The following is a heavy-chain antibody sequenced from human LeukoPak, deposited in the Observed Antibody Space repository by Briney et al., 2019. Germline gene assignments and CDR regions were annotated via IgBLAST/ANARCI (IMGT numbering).Heavy chain of an antibody. CDR2: INHSGST. Sequence: SETLSLTCAVYGGSSSGYYWSWIRQPPGKGLEWIGEINHSGSTNYNPSLKSRVTISVDTSKNQFSLKLSSVTAADTAVYYCARGPDRIQLWLPDYWGQGTLVTVSS. V-gene: IGHV4-34*01. CDR1: GGSSSGYY. J-gene: IGHJ4*02. D-gene: IGHD5-18*01. CDR3: ARGPDRIQLWLPDY.